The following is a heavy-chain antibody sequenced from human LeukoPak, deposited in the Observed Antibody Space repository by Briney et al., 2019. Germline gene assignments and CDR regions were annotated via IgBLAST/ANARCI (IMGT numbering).Heavy chain of an antibody. CDR3: ARDARMATTYYYYYYMDV. V-gene: IGHV3-48*01. CDR2: ISSSSSTI. Sequence: GGSLRLSCAASGFTFSSYSMNWVRQAPGKGLEWGSYISSSSSTIYYADSVRGRFTISRDNAKNSLYLRMNSLRAEDTAVYYCARDARMATTYYYYYYMDVWGKGTTVTVSS. D-gene: IGHD5-24*01. J-gene: IGHJ6*03. CDR1: GFTFSSYS.